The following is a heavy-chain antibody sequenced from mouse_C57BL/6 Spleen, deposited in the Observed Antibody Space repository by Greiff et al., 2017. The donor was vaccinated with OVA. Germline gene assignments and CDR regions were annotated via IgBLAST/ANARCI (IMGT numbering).Heavy chain of an antibody. V-gene: IGHV1-66*01. CDR3: AREDYDFFAY. D-gene: IGHD2-4*01. CDR1: GYSFTSYY. CDR2: IYPGSGNT. J-gene: IGHJ3*01. Sequence: VNVVESGPELVKPGASVKISCKASGYSFTSYYIHWVKQRPGQGLEWIGWIYPGSGNTKYNEKFKGKATLTADTSSSTAYMQLSSLTSEDSAVYYCAREDYDFFAYWGQGTLVTVSA.